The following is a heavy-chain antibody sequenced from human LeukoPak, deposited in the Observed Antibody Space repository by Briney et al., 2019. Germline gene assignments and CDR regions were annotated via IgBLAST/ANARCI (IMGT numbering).Heavy chain of an antibody. CDR1: GFTFSNYG. CDR2: ISYDGSNK. J-gene: IGHJ4*02. D-gene: IGHD2-15*01. CDR3: ACYGIAPPY. Sequence: GGSLRLSCAASGFTFSNYGMHWVRQAPGKGLEWVAVISYDGSNKYYTDSVKGRFTISRDNSKNTLYLQMNSLRAEDTAVYYCACYGIAPPYWGQGTLVTVSS. V-gene: IGHV3-30*03.